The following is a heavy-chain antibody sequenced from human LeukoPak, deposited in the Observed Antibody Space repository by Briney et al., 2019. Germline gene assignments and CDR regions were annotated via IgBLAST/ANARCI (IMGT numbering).Heavy chain of an antibody. V-gene: IGHV1-8*01. CDR1: GSTFTSYD. CDR2: MNPNSGNT. Sequence: GASVKLSCKASGSTFTSYDINWLRQATGQRLEWMGWMNPNSGNTGYAQKFQGRVTMTRNTSISTAYMELTSLRSADTAVYYCARTSIHYYYYMDVWGKGTTVTVSS. J-gene: IGHJ6*03. CDR3: ARTSIHYYYYMDV. D-gene: IGHD2-2*02.